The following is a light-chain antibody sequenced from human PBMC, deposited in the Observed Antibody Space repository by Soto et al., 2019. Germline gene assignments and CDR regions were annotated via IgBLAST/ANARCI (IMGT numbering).Light chain of an antibody. Sequence: MRKTQYPSSLSASVGDRVTITCRASLPISNYLAWYQQKPGKIPNLLIYAASTLQAGVPSRFSGSGSGTDFTLTICSLQPESVAAYYSPKSNSAPLTFGGGTKVDIK. CDR3: PKSNSAPLT. CDR1: LPISNY. V-gene: IGKV1-27*01. CDR2: AAS. J-gene: IGKJ4*01.